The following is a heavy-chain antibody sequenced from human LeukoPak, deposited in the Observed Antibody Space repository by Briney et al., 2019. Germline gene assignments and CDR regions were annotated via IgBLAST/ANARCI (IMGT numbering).Heavy chain of an antibody. CDR1: GYSISSGYY. D-gene: IGHD6-13*01. V-gene: IGHV4-38-2*02. CDR3: ARVAAGIGFFQH. CDR2: IHHSGST. Sequence: SETLSLTCIVSGYSISSGYYWGWIRQPPGEGLEWIGNIHHSGSTYYNPSLKSRVTTSVDTSKNQLSLKLSSVTAADTAVYYCARVAAGIGFFQHWGQGTLVTVSS. J-gene: IGHJ1*01.